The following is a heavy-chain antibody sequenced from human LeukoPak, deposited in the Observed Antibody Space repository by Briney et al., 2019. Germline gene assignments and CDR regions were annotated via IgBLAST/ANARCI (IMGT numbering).Heavy chain of an antibody. D-gene: IGHD4-17*01. CDR1: GFTFSTHA. Sequence: VGSLRLSCAASGFTFSTHAMHWVRQAPGKGLEYASGISSNGGTTYYGSSEKGRFTISRDNSKNTLYLQMGSLRTDDMAVYYCARDNYADGARYFDYWGQGTLVTVSS. CDR2: ISSNGGTT. J-gene: IGHJ4*02. V-gene: IGHV3-64*01. CDR3: ARDNYADGARYFDY.